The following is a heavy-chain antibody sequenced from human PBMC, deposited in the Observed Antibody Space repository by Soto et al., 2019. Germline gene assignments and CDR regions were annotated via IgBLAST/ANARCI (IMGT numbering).Heavy chain of an antibody. J-gene: IGHJ3*02. D-gene: IGHD6-19*01. CDR2: IWYDGSNK. V-gene: IGHV3-33*06. CDR3: AKGLEYSGGYGAFDI. CDR1: GFTFSSYG. Sequence: HPGGSLRLSCAASGFTFSSYGMHWVRQAPGKGLEWVAVIWYDGSNKYYADSVKGRFTISRDNSKNTLYLQMNSLRAEDTAVYYCAKGLEYSGGYGAFDIWGQGTMVTVSS.